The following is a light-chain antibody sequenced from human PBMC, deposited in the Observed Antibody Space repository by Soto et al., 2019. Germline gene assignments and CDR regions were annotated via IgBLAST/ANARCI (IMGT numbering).Light chain of an antibody. J-gene: IGKJ1*01. V-gene: IGKV3-20*01. Sequence: EIVLTQSPGTLSLSPGERATLSCRASQSVSSSYLAWYQQKPGQAPRLLIYGTSSRATAIPDRFSGSGSGTDFTLTISRLEPEELAVYYCKQYGSSSWTFGQGTKVDIK. CDR1: QSVSSSY. CDR2: GTS. CDR3: KQYGSSSWT.